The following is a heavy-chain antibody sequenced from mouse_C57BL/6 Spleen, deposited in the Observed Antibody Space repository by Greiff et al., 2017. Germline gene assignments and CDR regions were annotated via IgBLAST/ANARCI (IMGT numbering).Heavy chain of an antibody. CDR1: GYTFTSYW. V-gene: IGHV1-59*01. D-gene: IGHD2-14*01. CDR3: ERRYWCRAWFAY. J-gene: IGHJ3*01. Sequence: QVQLQQPGAELVRPGTSVKLSCKASGYTFTSYWMHWVKQRPGPGLEWIGVIDPSDSYTNYNQKFKGKATLTVDKTSSTAYMQLSSLTSEDSAFYDCERRYWCRAWFAYWGQGTLVTVSA. CDR2: IDPSDSYT.